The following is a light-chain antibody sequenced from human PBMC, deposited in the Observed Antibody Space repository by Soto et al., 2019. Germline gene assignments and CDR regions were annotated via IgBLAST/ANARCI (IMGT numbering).Light chain of an antibody. V-gene: IGKV1-39*01. CDR2: AAS. CDR1: QSISSY. J-gene: IGKJ4*01. CDR3: QQRYSTPPVT. Sequence: DIQMTQSPSSLSASVGDRVTITCRASQSISSYLNWYQQKPGKAPKLLIYAASSLQSGVPSRFSGSRSGTDFTLTISRLQPEDFATYYCQQRYSTPPVTFGGGTKVEIK.